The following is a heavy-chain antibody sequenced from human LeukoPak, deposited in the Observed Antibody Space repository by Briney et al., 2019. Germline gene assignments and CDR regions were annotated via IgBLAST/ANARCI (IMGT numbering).Heavy chain of an antibody. CDR1: GGSISSSSYY. V-gene: IGHV4-39*07. J-gene: IGHJ4*02. CDR2: IYYSGST. D-gene: IGHD4-17*01. CDR3: ARGAYGDLGSDY. Sequence: SETLSLTCTVSGGSISSSSYYWGWIRQPPGKGLEWIGSIYYSGSTYYNPSLKSRVTISVDTSKNQFSLKLSSVTAADTAVYYCARGAYGDLGSDYWGQRTLVTVSS.